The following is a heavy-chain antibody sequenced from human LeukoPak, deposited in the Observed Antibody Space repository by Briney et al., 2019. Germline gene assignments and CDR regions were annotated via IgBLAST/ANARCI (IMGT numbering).Heavy chain of an antibody. J-gene: IGHJ4*02. D-gene: IGHD6-19*01. CDR1: GFTFSSYA. V-gene: IGHV3-43*01. CDR2: ISWDGGST. CDR3: AKDIDYSSGWYGIDY. Sequence: GGSLRLSCAASGFTFSSYALSWVRQAPGKGLEWVSLISWDGGSTYYADSVKGRFTISRDNSKNSLYLQMNSLRTEDTALYYCAKDIDYSSGWYGIDYWGQGTLVTVSS.